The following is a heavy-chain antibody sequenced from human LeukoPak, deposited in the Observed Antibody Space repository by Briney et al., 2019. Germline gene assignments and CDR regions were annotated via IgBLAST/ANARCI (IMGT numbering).Heavy chain of an antibody. CDR1: GGTFSSYA. V-gene: IGHV1-69*01. D-gene: IGHD3-22*01. J-gene: IGHJ6*02. CDR2: IIPIFGTA. CDR3: ARGLYDSRSEDYYYYGMDV. Sequence: GASVKVSCKASGGTFSSYAISWVRQAPGQGLEWMGGIIPIFGTANYAQEFQGRVTITADESTSTAYMELSSLRSEDTAVYYCARGLYDSRSEDYYYYGMDVWGQGTTVTVSS.